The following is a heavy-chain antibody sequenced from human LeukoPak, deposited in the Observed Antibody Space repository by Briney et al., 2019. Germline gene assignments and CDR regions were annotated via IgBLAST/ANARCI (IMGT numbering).Heavy chain of an antibody. CDR3: AREGLYGDYVWSLDY. CDR2: IYSGGST. CDR1: GGSISSSSYY. J-gene: IGHJ4*02. Sequence: SETLSLTCTVSGGSISSSSYYWDWIRQSPGKGLEWIGNIYSGGSTYYTPSLKSRVTISVDTSKNQFSLKLSSVTAADTAVYYCAREGLYGDYVWSLDYWGQGTLVTVSS. D-gene: IGHD4-17*01. V-gene: IGHV4-39*07.